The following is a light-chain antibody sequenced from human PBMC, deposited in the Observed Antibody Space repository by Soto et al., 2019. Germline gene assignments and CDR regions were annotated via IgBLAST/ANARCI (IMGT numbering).Light chain of an antibody. CDR3: AAWYDSLSGYVV. Sequence: QPVLTQPPSASGTPGQRVTISCSGSSSNIGSNYVYWYQQLPGTATKLLIYRNNQRPSGVPDRFSGSKSGTSASLAISGLRFEDEADYYCAAWYDSLSGYVVFGGGTKLTVL. CDR1: SSNIGSNY. CDR2: RNN. V-gene: IGLV1-47*01. J-gene: IGLJ2*01.